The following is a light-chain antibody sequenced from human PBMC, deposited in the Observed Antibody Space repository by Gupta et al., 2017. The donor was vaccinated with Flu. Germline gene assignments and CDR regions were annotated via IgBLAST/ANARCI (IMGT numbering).Light chain of an antibody. CDR3: QQYDNLPGT. V-gene: IGKV1-33*01. CDR1: QDISNY. CDR2: DAS. J-gene: IGKJ3*01. Sequence: DIQLPPSPSSLSASVGDRVTITCQASQDISNYLNWYQQKPGKAPKLLIYDASNLETGVPSRFSGSGSGTDFTFTISSLQPEDIATYYCQQYDNLPGTFGPGTKVDIK.